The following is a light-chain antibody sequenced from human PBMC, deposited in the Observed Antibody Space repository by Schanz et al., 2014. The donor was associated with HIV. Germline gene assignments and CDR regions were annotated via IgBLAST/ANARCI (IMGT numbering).Light chain of an antibody. Sequence: QSALTQPASVSGSPGQSITISCTGTSSDVGGYKYVSWYQQHPGKAPKLLIYEATQRPAGVPDRFSGSKSGNTASLTISGLQAEDEADYYCGSYTFASTPYVFGSGTKLIVL. CDR2: EAT. CDR1: SSDVGGYKY. CDR3: GSYTFASTPYV. J-gene: IGLJ1*01. V-gene: IGLV2-14*01.